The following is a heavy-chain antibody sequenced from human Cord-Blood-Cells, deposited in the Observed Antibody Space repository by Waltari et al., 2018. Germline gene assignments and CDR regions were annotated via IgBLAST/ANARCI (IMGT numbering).Heavy chain of an antibody. Sequence: QVQLVESGGGVVQPGRSLRLSCAASGFPFSSYAMHWVRQAPGKGLEWVVVISDDGSNKYYADSVKGRFTISRDNSKNTLYLQMNSLRAEDTAVYYCARGGARGIDYWGQGTLVTVSS. D-gene: IGHD6-6*01. CDR3: ARGGARGIDY. V-gene: IGHV3-30-3*01. CDR2: ISDDGSNK. CDR1: GFPFSSYA. J-gene: IGHJ4*02.